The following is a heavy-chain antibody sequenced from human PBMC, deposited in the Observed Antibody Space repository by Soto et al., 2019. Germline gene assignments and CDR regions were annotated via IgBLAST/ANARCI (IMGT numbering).Heavy chain of an antibody. Sequence: PSETLSLTCTVSGGSVSSGSYYWSWIRQPPGKGLEWIGYIYYSGSTNYNPSLKSRVTISVATSKIQFSLKLSSVTAADTAVYYCASNWNSDAFDIWGQGTMVTVSS. CDR3: ASNWNSDAFDI. CDR2: IYYSGST. J-gene: IGHJ3*02. D-gene: IGHD1-1*01. CDR1: GGSVSSGSYY. V-gene: IGHV4-61*01.